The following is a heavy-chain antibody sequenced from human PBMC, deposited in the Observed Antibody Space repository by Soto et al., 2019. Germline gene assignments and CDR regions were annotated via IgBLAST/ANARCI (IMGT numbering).Heavy chain of an antibody. CDR3: ARDCASTSCSVWRD. V-gene: IGHV3-23*01. CDR2: ITSSGDKT. Sequence: EVQLLESGGDLVQPGGSLRLSCAASGFSLNNFAMAWVRQAPGKGLEWVSTITSSGDKTSYADSVKGRFIISRDNSKNMLYLQMNGLRVEDTALYYSARDCASTSCSVWRDWGQGTLVTVSS. CDR1: GFSLNNFA. J-gene: IGHJ4*02. D-gene: IGHD2-2*01.